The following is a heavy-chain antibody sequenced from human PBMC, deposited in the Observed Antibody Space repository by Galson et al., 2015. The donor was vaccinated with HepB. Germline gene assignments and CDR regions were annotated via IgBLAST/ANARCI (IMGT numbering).Heavy chain of an antibody. J-gene: IGHJ5*02. CDR2: IDPSDSYT. CDR3: ARLVGYYDSSGYPGSWFDP. Sequence: QSGAEVKKPGESLRISCKGSGYSFTSYWISWVRQMPGKGLEWMGRIDPSDSYTNYSPSFQGHVTISADKSISTAYLQWSSLKASDTAMYYCARLVGYYDSSGYPGSWFDPWGQGTLVTVSS. CDR1: GYSFTSYW. D-gene: IGHD3-22*01. V-gene: IGHV5-10-1*01.